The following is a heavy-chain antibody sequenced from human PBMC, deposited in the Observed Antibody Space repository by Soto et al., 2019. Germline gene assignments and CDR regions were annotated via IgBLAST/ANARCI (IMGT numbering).Heavy chain of an antibody. J-gene: IGHJ6*02. CDR2: INSDGSST. CDR3: AREWTRGYGMDV. V-gene: IGHV3-74*01. CDR1: GFTFSSYW. Sequence: GGSLRLSCAASGFTFSSYWMHWVRQAPGKGLVWVSRINSDGSSTSYADSVKGRFTISRDNAKNTLYLQMNSLRAEDTAVYYCAREWTRGYGMDVWGQGTTVTVSS.